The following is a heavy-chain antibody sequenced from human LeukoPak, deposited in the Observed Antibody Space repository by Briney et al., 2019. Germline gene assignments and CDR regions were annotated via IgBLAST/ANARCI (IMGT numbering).Heavy chain of an antibody. V-gene: IGHV4-61*05. J-gene: IGHJ4*02. CDR3: SRGARDGGYDHPPPH. Sequence: SQSLSLTCTLSAPSTSSISTYCGWVRHPPGKGLEWIRYIFYDGSTNNNPSRKSRLTISLDTSKNPISLKFRSVTAADAAVYYCSRGARDGGYDHPPPHWGQGTLVTVSS. CDR2: IFYDGST. CDR1: APSTSSISTY. D-gene: IGHD4-23*01.